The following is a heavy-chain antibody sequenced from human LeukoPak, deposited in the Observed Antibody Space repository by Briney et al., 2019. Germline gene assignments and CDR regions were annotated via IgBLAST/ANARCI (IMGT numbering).Heavy chain of an antibody. V-gene: IGHV3-74*01. Sequence: GGSLRLSCAASGFTFSTYWMHWVRQAPGKGLVWLSRISSDGSSTNYADSVKGRFTISRDNAKNSLYLQMNSLRAEDTAVYYCTRMVIVAAGAVDFDCWGQGTLVTVSS. D-gene: IGHD6-13*01. CDR2: ISSDGSST. CDR1: GFTFSTYW. CDR3: TRMVIVAAGAVDFDC. J-gene: IGHJ4*02.